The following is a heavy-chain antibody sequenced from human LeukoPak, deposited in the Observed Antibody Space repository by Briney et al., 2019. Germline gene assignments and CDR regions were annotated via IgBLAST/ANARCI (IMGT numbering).Heavy chain of an antibody. CDR3: ANSRCGDYLDY. J-gene: IGHJ4*02. Sequence: GGSLRLSCAASGFTFSSYGMHWVRQAPGKGLEWVAVISYDGSNKYYADSVKGRFTISRDNSKNTLYLQMNSLRAEDTAVYYCANSRCGDYLDYWGREPWSPSPQ. V-gene: IGHV3-30*18. CDR2: ISYDGSNK. D-gene: IGHD4-17*01. CDR1: GFTFSSYG.